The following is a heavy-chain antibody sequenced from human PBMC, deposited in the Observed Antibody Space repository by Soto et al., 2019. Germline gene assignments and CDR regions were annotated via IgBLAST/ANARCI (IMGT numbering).Heavy chain of an antibody. CDR2: ISANGGRA. D-gene: IGHD6-19*01. Sequence: EAQLLESGGDLIQPGGSLTLSCAASGFTFASHAMSWVRQAPGKGLEWVSGISANGGRANYADSVKGRFSLSRDNSKNTMFLQMDSLTAEDTAIYYCASWVIALGGTEYFRHWGQGTLVTVSS. CDR1: GFTFASHA. J-gene: IGHJ1*01. CDR3: ASWVIALGGTEYFRH. V-gene: IGHV3-23*01.